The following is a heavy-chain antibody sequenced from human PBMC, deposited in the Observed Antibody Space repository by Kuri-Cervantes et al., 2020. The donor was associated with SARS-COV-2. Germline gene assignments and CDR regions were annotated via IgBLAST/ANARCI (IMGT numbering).Heavy chain of an antibody. CDR1: GFTFSSYW. Sequence: LSLTCAASGFTFSSYWMHWVRQAPGKGLVWVSRINSDGSSTSYADSVKGRFTISRDNSKNTFFLQMNSLRAEDTALYYCAKGRYYSDAWGTGTTVTVSS. CDR2: INSDGSST. CDR3: AKGRYYSDA. D-gene: IGHD3-10*01. V-gene: IGHV3-74*01. J-gene: IGHJ6*04.